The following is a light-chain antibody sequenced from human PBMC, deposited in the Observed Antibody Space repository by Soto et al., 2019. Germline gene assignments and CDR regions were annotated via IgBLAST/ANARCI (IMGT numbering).Light chain of an antibody. CDR2: LGGRGNY. CDR3: ETWDSNTHV. Sequence: QLVLTQSSSASASLGSSVKLTCTLSSGHSSYIIAWHQQQPGKAPRYLMKLGGRGNYNKGSGVPDRFSGSSSGADRYLTISNLQFEDEADYYCETWDSNTHVFGTGTKLTVL. J-gene: IGLJ1*01. CDR1: SGHSSYI. V-gene: IGLV4-60*02.